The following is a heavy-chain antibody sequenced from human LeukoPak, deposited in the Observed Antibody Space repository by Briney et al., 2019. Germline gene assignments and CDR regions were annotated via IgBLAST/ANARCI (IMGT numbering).Heavy chain of an antibody. J-gene: IGHJ4*02. D-gene: IGHD6-13*01. CDR1: GFTVSSNY. V-gene: IGHV3-66*01. Sequence: GGSLRLSCAASGFTVSSNYMSWVRQAPGKGLEWVSVIYSGGSTYYADSVKGRFTISRDNSKNTLYLQMNGLRAEDTAVYYCASLTLMELVPVYFDYWGQGTLVTVSS. CDR3: ASLTLMELVPVYFDY. CDR2: IYSGGST.